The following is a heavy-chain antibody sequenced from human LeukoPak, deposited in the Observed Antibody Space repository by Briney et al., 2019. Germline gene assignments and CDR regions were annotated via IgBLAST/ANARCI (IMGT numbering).Heavy chain of an antibody. CDR2: IYSGGST. Sequence: GGSLRLSCAASGFTVSSNYMSWVRQAPGKGLEWVSVIYSGGSTYYADSVKGRFTISRDNSKNTLYLQMNSLRAEDTAVYYCARVWVDCSNWAARYYYMDVWGKGTTVTVSS. CDR1: GFTVSSNY. V-gene: IGHV3-53*01. D-gene: IGHD4-11*01. J-gene: IGHJ6*03. CDR3: ARVWVDCSNWAARYYYMDV.